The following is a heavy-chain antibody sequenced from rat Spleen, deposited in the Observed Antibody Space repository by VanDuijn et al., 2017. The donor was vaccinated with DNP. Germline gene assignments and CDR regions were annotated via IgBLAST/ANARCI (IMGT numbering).Heavy chain of an antibody. CDR3: TTDFERGY. V-gene: IGHV5-31*01. D-gene: IGHD1-11*01. CDR2: ITSSGDNT. CDR1: GFTFNIYW. Sequence: EVQLVESGGGLVQPGRSLKLSCVASGFTFNIYWMTWIRQVPGKGLEWVASITSSGDNTYYPDSVKGRFTISRDNAKSTLYLQMDSLRSEDTATYYCTTDFERGYWGQGVMVTVSS. J-gene: IGHJ2*01.